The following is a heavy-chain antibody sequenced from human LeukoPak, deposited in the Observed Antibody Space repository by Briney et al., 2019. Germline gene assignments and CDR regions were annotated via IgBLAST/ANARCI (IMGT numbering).Heavy chain of an antibody. D-gene: IGHD3-22*01. CDR1: GFTVSSNY. CDR3: ARDDADDSSGYYYL. V-gene: IGHV3-66*01. J-gene: IGHJ4*02. CDR2: IYSGGST. Sequence: GGSLRLSCAASGFTVSSNYMSWVRQAPGKGLEWVSVIYSGGSTYYADSVKGRFTISRDNSKNSLYLQMNSLRAEDTAVYYCARDDADDSSGYYYLWGQGTLVTVSS.